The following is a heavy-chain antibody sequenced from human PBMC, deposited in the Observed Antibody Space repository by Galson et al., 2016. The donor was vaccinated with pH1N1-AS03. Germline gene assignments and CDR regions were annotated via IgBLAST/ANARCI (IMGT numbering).Heavy chain of an antibody. J-gene: IGHJ5*02. CDR1: GFSLSTSGVG. CDR2: IYWNDDI. V-gene: IGHV2-5*01. Sequence: PALVKPTQTLTLTCTFSGFSLSTSGVGVGWIRQAPGKALEWLAIIYWNDDIRYSPSLRNRLTITKDPSKNQVVLTSTNMDPVDTATYFCARAYRGDFAAWFYPWGQGTLVTVSS. D-gene: IGHD4-17*01. CDR3: ARAYRGDFAAWFYP.